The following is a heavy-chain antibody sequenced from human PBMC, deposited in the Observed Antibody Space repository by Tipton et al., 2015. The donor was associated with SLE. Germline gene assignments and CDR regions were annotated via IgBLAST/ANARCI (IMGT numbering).Heavy chain of an antibody. CDR2: INHSGST. Sequence: LRLSCAVYGGSFSGYYWSWIRQPPGKGLEWIGEINHSGSTNYNPSLKSRVTISVDTSRNQLSLKLSSVTAADTAMYYCARVPGLERSYYYYYYMDVWGKATTVTVSS. J-gene: IGHJ6*03. D-gene: IGHD1-1*01. CDR1: GGSFSGYY. CDR3: ARVPGLERSYYYYYYMDV. V-gene: IGHV4-34*01.